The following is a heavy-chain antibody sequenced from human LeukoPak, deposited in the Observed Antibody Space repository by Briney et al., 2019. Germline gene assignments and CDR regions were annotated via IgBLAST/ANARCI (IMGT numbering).Heavy chain of an antibody. CDR3: SRDDCNGNGCNYY. V-gene: IGHV4-59*01. D-gene: IGHD2-21*02. CDR1: GGSISTYY. CDR2: ISYSGGP. J-gene: IGHJ4*02. Sequence: PSETLSLTCTISGGSISTYYWSWIRQPPGKGLEWIGSISYSGGPNYNPSLKSRVTISVDTSKRQFSLKLTSVTAADTAVYHCSRDDCNGNGCNYYWGQGTLVTVSS.